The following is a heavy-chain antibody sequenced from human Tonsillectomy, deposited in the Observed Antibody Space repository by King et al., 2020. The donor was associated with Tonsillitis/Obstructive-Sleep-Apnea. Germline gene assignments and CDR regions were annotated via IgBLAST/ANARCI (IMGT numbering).Heavy chain of an antibody. D-gene: IGHD2-2*01. J-gene: IGHJ4*02. Sequence: VQLVESGGGVVQPGRSLRLSCEASGFTFSSYGMHWVRQAPGKGLEWVTFISYDGSDKYYRDSVKGRFTSSRDHSKNTLDLQMDGLRDEDPAVYYCGKESCTSCHTSTPDYWGQGTLVTVSS. CDR2: ISYDGSDK. CDR1: GFTFSSYG. CDR3: GKESCTSCHTSTPDY. V-gene: IGHV3-30*18.